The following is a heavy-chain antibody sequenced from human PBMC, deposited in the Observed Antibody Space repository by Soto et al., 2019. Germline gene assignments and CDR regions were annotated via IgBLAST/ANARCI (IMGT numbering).Heavy chain of an antibody. CDR2: ISGSGSTT. J-gene: IGHJ4*02. V-gene: IGHV3-23*01. D-gene: IGHD2-15*01. CDR3: ARTVVFDC. CDR1: GFTFSSYA. Sequence: EVQLLESGGGLVQPGGSLRLSCAASGFTFSSYAMSWVRQAPGEGLDWVSSISGSGSTTYYAGSVKGRFTISRDNSKNTLYLQMSSLRAEDTAVYYCARTVVFDCWGQGTLVTVSS.